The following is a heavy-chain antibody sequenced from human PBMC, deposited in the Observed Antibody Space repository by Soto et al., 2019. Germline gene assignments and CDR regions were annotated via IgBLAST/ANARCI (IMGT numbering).Heavy chain of an antibody. J-gene: IGHJ4*02. D-gene: IGHD2-8*02. CDR3: ARAHLSNWWYFDY. CDR1: GFTFSRDS. V-gene: IGHV3-21*01. Sequence: LRLSCEASGFTFSRDSMSWVRQAPGKGLEWVSSISTSSTYIGYADSLKARFTISRDDAKNSLSLLMNSLRAEDTAVYYCARAHLSNWWYFDYWGQGALVTVSS. CDR2: ISTSSTYI.